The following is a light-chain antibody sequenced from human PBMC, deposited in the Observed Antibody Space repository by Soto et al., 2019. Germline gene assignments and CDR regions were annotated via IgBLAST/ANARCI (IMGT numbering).Light chain of an antibody. Sequence: EIVLTQSPATLSSSPGERATLSCRASQSVSKYLAWYQQKPGQAPRLLIHDASNRATGIPARFSGSGSGTDFTLTISSLEPEDFGVYYCQQRSNWPQLTCGGGTKVVIK. CDR2: DAS. J-gene: IGKJ4*01. CDR1: QSVSKY. V-gene: IGKV3-11*01. CDR3: QQRSNWPQLT.